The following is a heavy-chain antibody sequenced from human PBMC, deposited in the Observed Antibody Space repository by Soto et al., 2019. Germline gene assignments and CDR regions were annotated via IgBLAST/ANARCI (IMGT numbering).Heavy chain of an antibody. V-gene: IGHV3-23*01. CDR2: INGGGENT. D-gene: IGHD1-1*01. CDR3: AKDPPTTGTKFDY. CDR1: LFSFSTFA. Sequence: GGTLRLSCVTSLFSFSTFAMSWVRQAPGKGLEWVSAINGGGENTYYADSVKGRFTISRDNSKNMLFLQINGLRAEDTAVYYCAKDPPTTGTKFDYWGRGTLVTVSS. J-gene: IGHJ4*02.